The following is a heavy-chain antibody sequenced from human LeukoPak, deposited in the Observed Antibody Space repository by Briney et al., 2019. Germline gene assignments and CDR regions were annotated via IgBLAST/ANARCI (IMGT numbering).Heavy chain of an antibody. CDR2: ISGSVGST. CDR1: GFTFSSYA. J-gene: IGHJ4*02. D-gene: IGHD3-16*02. CDR3: ARVPYDYVWGSYRPSYYFDY. V-gene: IGHV3-23*01. Sequence: GGSLRLSCAASGFTFSSYAMRWVRQAPGKGLEWVSAISGSVGSTYFADSVKGRFTISRDNSKDTLYLQMNSLRAEDTAVNYCARVPYDYVWGSYRPSYYFDYWGQGTLVTVSS.